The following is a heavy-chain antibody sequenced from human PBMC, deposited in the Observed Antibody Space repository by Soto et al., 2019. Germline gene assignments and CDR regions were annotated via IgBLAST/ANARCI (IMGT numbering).Heavy chain of an antibody. CDR1: GFTFSSYA. V-gene: IGHV3-30-3*01. CDR3: ARGNEQLFHFDY. D-gene: IGHD6-13*01. Sequence: QVQLVESGGGVVQPGRSLRLSCAASGFTFSSYAMHWVRQAPGKGLEWVAVISYDGSNKYYADSVKGRFTISRDNSKNTLYLQMNSLRAEDTAAYYCARGNEQLFHFDYWGQGTLVTVSS. J-gene: IGHJ4*02. CDR2: ISYDGSNK.